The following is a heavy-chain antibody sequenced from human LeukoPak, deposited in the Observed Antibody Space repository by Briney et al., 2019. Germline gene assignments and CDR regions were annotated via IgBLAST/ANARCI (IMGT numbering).Heavy chain of an antibody. J-gene: IGHJ4*02. CDR1: GGSFSGYY. D-gene: IGHD6-19*01. Sequence: SETLSLTCAVYGGSFSGYYWSWIRQPPGKGLEWIGEINHSGSTNYNPSLKSRVTISVDASKNQFSLRLSSVTAADTAIYYCARAVSGRFDYWGQGTLVTVSS. CDR2: INHSGST. CDR3: ARAVSGRFDY. V-gene: IGHV4-34*01.